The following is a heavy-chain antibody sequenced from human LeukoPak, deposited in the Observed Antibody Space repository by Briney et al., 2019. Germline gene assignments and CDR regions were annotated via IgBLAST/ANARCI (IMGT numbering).Heavy chain of an antibody. CDR3: ARVTLELLLSGQDQSHNYYYYYYMDV. Sequence: GASVKVSCKASGYTFTSYGISWVRQAPGQGLEWMGWISAYNGNTNYAQKLQGRVTMTTDTSTSTAYMELRSLRSDDTAVYYCARVTLELLLSGQDQSHNYYYYYYMDVWGKGTTVTVSS. D-gene: IGHD1-7*01. CDR1: GYTFTSYG. CDR2: ISAYNGNT. V-gene: IGHV1-18*01. J-gene: IGHJ6*03.